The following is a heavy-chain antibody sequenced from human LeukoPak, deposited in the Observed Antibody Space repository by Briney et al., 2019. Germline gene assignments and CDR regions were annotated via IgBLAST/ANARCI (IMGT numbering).Heavy chain of an antibody. Sequence: GGSLRLSCAPSGFTFSTYGMHWVRQAPGKGLEWVSAISGSGGSTYYADSVKGRFTISRDNSKNTLYLQMNSLRAEDTAVYYCAKGATVVWFGELSYFDYWGQGTLVTVSS. D-gene: IGHD3-10*01. V-gene: IGHV3-23*01. CDR3: AKGATVVWFGELSYFDY. J-gene: IGHJ4*02. CDR2: ISGSGGST. CDR1: GFTFSTYG.